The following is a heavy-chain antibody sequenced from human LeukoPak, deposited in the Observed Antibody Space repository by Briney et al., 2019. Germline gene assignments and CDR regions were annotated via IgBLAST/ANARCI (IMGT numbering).Heavy chain of an antibody. Sequence: SQTLSXTCAISGDSFSSNSAAWNWIRRSPSRGLEWLGRTYYRSKWYNDYAVSVKSRITINPDTSKNQFSLQLSSVNAADTAVXYXARGLPLYGGPSNRFDPWGQGTLVTVSS. CDR3: ARGLPLYGGPSNRFDP. CDR1: GDSFSSNSAA. J-gene: IGHJ5*02. D-gene: IGHD4-23*01. CDR2: TYYRSKWYN. V-gene: IGHV6-1*01.